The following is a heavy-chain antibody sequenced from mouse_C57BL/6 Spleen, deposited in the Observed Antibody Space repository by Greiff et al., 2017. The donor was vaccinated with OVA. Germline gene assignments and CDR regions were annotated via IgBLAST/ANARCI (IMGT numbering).Heavy chain of an antibody. D-gene: IGHD3-2*02. CDR3: ARCPDSSVFETWFAY. Sequence: LVESGAELVKPGASVKISCKASGYAFSSYWMNWVKQRPGKGLEWIGQIYPGDGGTNYNGKFKGKATLTADKSSSTANMQLSRLTSEDSTVYSCARCPDSSVFETWFAYWGQGTLVTVSA. J-gene: IGHJ3*01. CDR1: GYAFSSYW. CDR2: IYPGDGGT. V-gene: IGHV1-80*01.